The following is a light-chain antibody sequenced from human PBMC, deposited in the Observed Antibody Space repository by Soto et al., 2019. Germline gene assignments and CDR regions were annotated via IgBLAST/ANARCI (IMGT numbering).Light chain of an antibody. Sequence: DVVMTQSPLSLPVTLGQPASISCSSSQILVDRDGNTYFNWYQRRPGQPPQRLIYKISYRDSGVPDRFSGSGSGTYFTLKISRVEAEDVGFYYCMQGTLWPWTFGQGTKVDIK. CDR1: QILVDRDGNTY. V-gene: IGKV2-30*01. J-gene: IGKJ1*01. CDR3: MQGTLWPWT. CDR2: KIS.